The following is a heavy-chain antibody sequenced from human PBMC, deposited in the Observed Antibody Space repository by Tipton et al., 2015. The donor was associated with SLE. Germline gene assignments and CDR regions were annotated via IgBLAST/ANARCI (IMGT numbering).Heavy chain of an antibody. CDR3: ARGCSSSTCEPFYFFGMDV. CDR1: GGSISSYF. Sequence: LRLSCTVSGGSISSYFWSWIRQPPGKGLEWIGYIYYSGSTNYSPSLKSRLTISIDMSKNQFSLKLTSVTAADTAVYYCARGCSSSTCEPFYFFGMDVWGQGTTVTVSS. CDR2: IYYSGST. D-gene: IGHD2-2*01. J-gene: IGHJ6*02. V-gene: IGHV4-59*12.